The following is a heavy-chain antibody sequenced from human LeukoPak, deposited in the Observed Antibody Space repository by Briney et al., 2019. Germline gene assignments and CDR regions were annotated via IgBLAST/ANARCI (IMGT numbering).Heavy chain of an antibody. CDR3: ANLPTGKY. CDR2: ISSGGRA. CDR1: GFTLSSNY. D-gene: IGHD2-8*02. J-gene: IGHJ4*02. Sequence: PGGSLRLPFSGSGFTLSSNYMSLVRPAPGKGLEWVTLISSGGRAHYADSLKGRFTISRDKSKTTLYLQMNSLPAEHRVVYYCANLPTGKYWGQGTQVTASS. V-gene: IGHV3-53*01.